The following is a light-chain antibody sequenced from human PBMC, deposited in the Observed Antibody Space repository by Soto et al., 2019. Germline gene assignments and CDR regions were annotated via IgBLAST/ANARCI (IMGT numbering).Light chain of an antibody. Sequence: DIQLTQSPSFLSASVGDRVTVSCRASQDISTSLAWFQQKAGKVPQLLVYPASTLQDGVPSRFSGSGSGTYFTLTINNLQAEDFANYYCQHLRTYPFSFGPGTKLDIK. CDR3: QHLRTYPFS. J-gene: IGKJ2*03. V-gene: IGKV1-9*01. CDR2: PAS. CDR1: QDISTS.